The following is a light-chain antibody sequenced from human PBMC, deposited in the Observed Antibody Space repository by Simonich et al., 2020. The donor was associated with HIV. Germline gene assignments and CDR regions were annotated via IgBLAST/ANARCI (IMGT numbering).Light chain of an antibody. CDR2: DAS. CDR1: QSVNSY. Sequence: EIVLTQFPATLSLSPGERATLSCRASQSVNSYLAWYQQKPGQAPRLLIYDASNRATGIPARFSGSGSGTDFTLTISCLQSEDFGTYYCQQYYSYPLTFGGGTRLEIK. V-gene: IGKV3-11*01. CDR3: QQYYSYPLT. J-gene: IGKJ4*01.